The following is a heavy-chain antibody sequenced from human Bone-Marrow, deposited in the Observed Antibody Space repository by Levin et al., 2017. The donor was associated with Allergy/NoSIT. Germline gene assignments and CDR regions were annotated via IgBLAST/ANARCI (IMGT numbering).Heavy chain of an antibody. J-gene: IGHJ4*02. D-gene: IGHD3-10*01. V-gene: IGHV1-69*01. Sequence: KISCKASGGTFGNYALGWVRQAPGQGLEWMGGIVPVFGTPNYAQKFQGRVTFTADESTSTAYMELHNLRSEDTAVYYCVNNVWFGTYYFDYWGQGTLVTVSS. CDR3: VNNVWFGTYYFDY. CDR1: GGTFGNYA. CDR2: IVPVFGTP.